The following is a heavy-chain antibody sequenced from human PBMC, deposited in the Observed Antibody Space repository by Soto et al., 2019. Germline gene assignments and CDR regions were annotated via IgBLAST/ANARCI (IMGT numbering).Heavy chain of an antibody. V-gene: IGHV2-5*01. Sequence: SRRTLVNATPSLTLTFTFSGCSLSMSGVGVGWIRQPPGMALEWPAIIYWNNDKRYSPSLKIRRTITKVTSQDQVVVTITNMDPLDTATYCCAHREPNHAFDIWGQGAIVTVS. CDR2: IYWNNDK. CDR3: AHREPNHAFDI. CDR1: GCSLSMSGVG. J-gene: IGHJ3*02.